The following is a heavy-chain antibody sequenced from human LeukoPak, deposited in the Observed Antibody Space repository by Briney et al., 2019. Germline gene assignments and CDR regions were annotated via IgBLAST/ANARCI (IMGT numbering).Heavy chain of an antibody. J-gene: IGHJ6*04. Sequence: ASVKVSCKASGYTFTGYYMHWVRQAPGQGLEWMGWINPNSGGTNYAQKFQGWVTMTRDTSISTAYMELSRLRSDDTAVYYCARDLGRVRGVPYYYGRDVWGKGTTVTVSS. CDR2: INPNSGGT. V-gene: IGHV1-2*04. D-gene: IGHD3-10*01. CDR3: ARDLGRVRGVPYYYGRDV. CDR1: GYTFTGYY.